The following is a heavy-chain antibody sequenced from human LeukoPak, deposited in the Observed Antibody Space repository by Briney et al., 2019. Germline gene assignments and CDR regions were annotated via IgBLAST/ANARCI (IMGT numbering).Heavy chain of an antibody. D-gene: IGHD3-10*01. V-gene: IGHV3-23*01. CDR1: GFTFSICA. J-gene: IGHJ4*02. Sequence: GGSLRLSCAASGFTFSICAMNWVRQAPGKGLEWVSGISGSGSSTYYADSVKGRFTIPRDSSKNTVYLQMNSLRAEDTAIYYCAKADGSYKTLIDYWGQGALVTVAS. CDR2: ISGSGSST. CDR3: AKADGSYKTLIDY.